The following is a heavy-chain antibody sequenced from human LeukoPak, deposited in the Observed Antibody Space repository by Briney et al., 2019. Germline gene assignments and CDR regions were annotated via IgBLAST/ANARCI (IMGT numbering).Heavy chain of an antibody. Sequence: KAGGSLRLSCAASGFTFSNAWMSWVRQAPGKGLEWVGRIKSKTDGGTTDYAAPVKGRFTISRDDSKNTLYLQMNSLKTEDTAVYYCTTDHPPPWVQQLVLLEYYGMDVWGQGTTVTVSS. CDR3: TTDHPPPWVQQLVLLEYYGMDV. D-gene: IGHD6-13*01. CDR2: IKSKTDGGTT. CDR1: GFTFSNAW. J-gene: IGHJ6*02. V-gene: IGHV3-15*01.